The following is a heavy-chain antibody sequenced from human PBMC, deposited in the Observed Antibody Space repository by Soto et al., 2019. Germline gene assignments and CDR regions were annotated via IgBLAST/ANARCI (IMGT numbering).Heavy chain of an antibody. CDR3: ARGGSLYWYFDL. CDR1: GYTFTGYY. V-gene: IGHV1-3*01. CDR2: INAGNGNT. D-gene: IGHD1-26*01. Sequence: ASVKVSCKASGYTFTGYYMHWVRQAPGQGLEWMGWINAGNGNTKYSQKFQGRVTITRDTSASTAYMELSSLRSEDTAVYYSARGGSLYWYFDLWGRGTLVTVSS. J-gene: IGHJ2*01.